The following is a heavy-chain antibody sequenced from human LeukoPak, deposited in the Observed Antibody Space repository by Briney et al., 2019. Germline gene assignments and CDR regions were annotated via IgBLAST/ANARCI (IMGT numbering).Heavy chain of an antibody. Sequence: GRSLRLSCAASGFTFSNFAMHWVRQAPGKGLEWVASISYDGNTKNYADSVKGRFTISRDNAKNTLYLQMNSLRAEDTAMYYCARGEAVAGTDHWGQGALVTVSS. CDR2: ISYDGNTK. CDR1: GFTFSNFA. J-gene: IGHJ4*02. CDR3: ARGEAVAGTDH. V-gene: IGHV3-30*14. D-gene: IGHD6-19*01.